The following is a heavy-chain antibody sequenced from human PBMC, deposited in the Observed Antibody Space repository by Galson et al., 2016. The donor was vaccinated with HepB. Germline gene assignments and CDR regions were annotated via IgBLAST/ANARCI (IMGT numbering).Heavy chain of an antibody. CDR2: MTDSGGST. CDR3: AKRTSHDYGALLDY. J-gene: IGHJ4*02. CDR1: GFTFRSYA. V-gene: IGHV3-23*01. Sequence: SLRLSCAASGFTFRSYAMSWVRQAPGKGLEWVSTMTDSGGSTYYADSVKGRFTISRDNSKNTLFLQLNSLRVEDTAMYYFAKRTSHDYGALLDYWGQGTLVTDSS. D-gene: IGHD4-17*01.